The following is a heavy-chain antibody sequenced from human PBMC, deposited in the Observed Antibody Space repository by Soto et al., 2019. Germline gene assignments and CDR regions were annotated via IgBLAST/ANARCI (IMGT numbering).Heavy chain of an antibody. D-gene: IGHD2-15*01. CDR3: ATKFPYCSGGSCYPCCWFDP. Sequence: ASVKVSCKVSGYTLTELSMHWVRQAPGKGLEWMGGFDPEDGETIYAQKFQGRATMTEDTSTDTAYMELSSLRSEDTAVYYCATKFPYCSGGSCYPCCWFDPWGQGTLVTVSS. CDR1: GYTLTELS. CDR2: FDPEDGET. J-gene: IGHJ5*02. V-gene: IGHV1-24*01.